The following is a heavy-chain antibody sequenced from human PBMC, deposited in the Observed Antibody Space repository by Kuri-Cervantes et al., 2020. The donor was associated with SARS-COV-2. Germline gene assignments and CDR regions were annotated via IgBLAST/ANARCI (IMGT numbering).Heavy chain of an antibody. J-gene: IGHJ5*02. Sequence: SETLSLTCAASGFTFSSYAMSWIRQPPGKGLEWIGSIYYSGSTYYNPSLKSRVTISVDTSKNQFSLKLSSVTAADTAVYYCARQMMSSITIFGVVITRNWFDPWGQGTLVTVSS. CDR1: GFTFSSYA. V-gene: IGHV4-39*01. CDR3: ARQMMSSITIFGVVITRNWFDP. CDR2: IYYSGST. D-gene: IGHD3-3*01.